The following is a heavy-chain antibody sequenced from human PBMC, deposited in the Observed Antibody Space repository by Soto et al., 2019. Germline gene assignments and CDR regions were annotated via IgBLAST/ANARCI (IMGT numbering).Heavy chain of an antibody. J-gene: IGHJ5*02. CDR3: ARSAYYDFWSGYLPINWFDP. CDR1: GDSVSSYSAE. D-gene: IGHD3-3*01. CDR2: TYYRSKWYN. Sequence: SQTLSLTCAISGDSVSSYSAEWNWIRQSPSRGLEWLGRTYYRSKWYNDYAVSVKSRITINPDTSKNQFSLQLNSGTPEDTAVYYCARSAYYDFWSGYLPINWFDPWGQGTLVTVSS. V-gene: IGHV6-1*01.